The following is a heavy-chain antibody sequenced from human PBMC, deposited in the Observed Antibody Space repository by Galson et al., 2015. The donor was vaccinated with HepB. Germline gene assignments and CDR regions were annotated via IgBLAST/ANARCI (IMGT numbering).Heavy chain of an antibody. J-gene: IGHJ4*02. D-gene: IGHD4-17*01. CDR3: ARVQLYGDYDFNYFDY. Sequence: SVKVSCKASGYTFTSYYMHWVRQAPGQGLEWMGIINPSGGSTSYAQKFQGRVTMTRDTSTSTVYMELSSLRSEDTAVYYCARVQLYGDYDFNYFDYWGQGTLVTVSS. CDR2: INPSGGST. CDR1: GYTFTSYY. V-gene: IGHV1-46*03.